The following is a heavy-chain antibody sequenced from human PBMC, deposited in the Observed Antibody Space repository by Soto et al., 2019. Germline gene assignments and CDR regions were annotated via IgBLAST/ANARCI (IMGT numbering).Heavy chain of an antibody. V-gene: IGHV4-59*01. J-gene: IGHJ6*02. CDR1: GDSISSYY. Sequence: QVQLQESGPGLVKPSETLSLTCSVSGDSISSYYWSWIRQPPGKGLEWIGYIYYSGSTNYNPSLKSRVALSVDTSKNHFALKLSSVTAADTAVYYCASSANYYYYGMDVWGQGTTVTVSS. CDR2: IYYSGST. CDR3: ASSANYYYYGMDV.